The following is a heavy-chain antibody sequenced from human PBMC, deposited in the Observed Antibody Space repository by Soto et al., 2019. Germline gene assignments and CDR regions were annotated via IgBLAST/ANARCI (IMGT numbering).Heavy chain of an antibody. CDR3: ALAYYVDSGY. Sequence: ASVKVSCKASGYTFTSYGISWVRQAPGQGLEWMGWISAYNGNTNYAQKHKGRVTMTTNTSTSTAYMELRSLRSEDTAVYYCALAYYVDSGYWGQGTLVTVSS. J-gene: IGHJ4*02. CDR2: ISAYNGNT. V-gene: IGHV1-18*01. CDR1: GYTFTSYG. D-gene: IGHD1-26*01.